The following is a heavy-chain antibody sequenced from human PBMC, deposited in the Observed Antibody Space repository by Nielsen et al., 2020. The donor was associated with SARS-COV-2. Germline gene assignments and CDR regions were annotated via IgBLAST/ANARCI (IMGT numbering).Heavy chain of an antibody. CDR3: ARVLYYDNSGFQF. D-gene: IGHD3-22*01. CDR1: GFTFSSYN. Sequence: GESLKISCAASGFTFSSYNMNWVRQAPGKGLEWVSSISSSSSSYIYYADSVKGRFTISRDNAKNSLYLQMNSLRAEDTAVYYCARVLYYDNSGFQFWGQGTLVTSPQ. J-gene: IGHJ4*02. CDR2: ISSSSSSYI. V-gene: IGHV3-21*01.